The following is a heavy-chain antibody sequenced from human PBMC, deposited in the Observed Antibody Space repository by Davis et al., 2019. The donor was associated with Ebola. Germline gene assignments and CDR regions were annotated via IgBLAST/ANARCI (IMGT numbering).Heavy chain of an antibody. J-gene: IGHJ4*02. Sequence: GESLKISCAASGFIFNNYPMTWVRQAPGKGLEWVSGLSDSGGSTYYADSVKGRFTISRDNSKNTLYLQMNSLRAEDTAVYYCARQQVVAKFDYWGQGTLVTVSS. CDR2: LSDSGGST. CDR1: GFIFNNYP. V-gene: IGHV3-23*01. CDR3: ARQQVVAKFDY. D-gene: IGHD6-13*01.